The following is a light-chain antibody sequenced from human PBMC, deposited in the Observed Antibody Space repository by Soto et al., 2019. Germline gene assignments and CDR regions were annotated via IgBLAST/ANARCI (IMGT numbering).Light chain of an antibody. J-gene: IGKJ5*01. Sequence: DIQMTQSPSSLSASVGDRVTITCRTSQNIKNYLNWYQQKPGRAPKLLIYDASSLESGVPSRFSGSGSGTEFTLTISGLQPDDFATYYCQQYNSYPTFGQGTRLEI. CDR3: QQYNSYPT. CDR2: DAS. CDR1: QNIKNY. V-gene: IGKV1-5*01.